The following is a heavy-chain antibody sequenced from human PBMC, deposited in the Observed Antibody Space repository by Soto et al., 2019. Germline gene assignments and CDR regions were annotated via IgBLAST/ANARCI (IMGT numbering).Heavy chain of an antibody. CDR3: ASGPGYSYGTHDY. V-gene: IGHV3-48*03. Sequence: GGALRLSCAASGFTFSSYEMNWVRQAPGKGLGWGSYSSSSGSTIYYADSVKGRFTISRDNAKNSLYLQMNSMRAEDTAVYYCASGPGYSYGTHDYWGQGTLVTVSS. CDR2: SSSSGSTI. J-gene: IGHJ4*02. D-gene: IGHD5-18*01. CDR1: GFTFSSYE.